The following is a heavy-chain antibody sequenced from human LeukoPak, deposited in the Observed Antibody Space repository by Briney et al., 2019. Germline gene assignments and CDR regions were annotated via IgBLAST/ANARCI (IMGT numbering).Heavy chain of an antibody. D-gene: IGHD1-26*01. Sequence: SETLSLTCTVSAGSISSDYWSWIRQPPGKGLEWIGYIYYSGSTNYNPSLKSRVTISVDTSKNQFSLKLSSVTAADTAVYYCARASGSSDFDYWGHGTLVTVSS. CDR3: ARASGSSDFDY. CDR1: AGSISSDY. CDR2: IYYSGST. V-gene: IGHV4-59*01. J-gene: IGHJ4*01.